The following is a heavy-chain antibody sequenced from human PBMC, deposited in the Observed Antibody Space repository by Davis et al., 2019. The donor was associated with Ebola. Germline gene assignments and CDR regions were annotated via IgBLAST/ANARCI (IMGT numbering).Heavy chain of an antibody. CDR3: ARGNYCSSTSCFFYYYYGMDV. D-gene: IGHD2-2*01. V-gene: IGHV6-1*01. Sequence: MPSETLSLTCAISGDSVSSNSAAWNWIRQSPSRGLEWLGRTYYRSKWYNDYAVSVKSRITINPDTSKNQFSLQLNSVTPEDTAVYYCARGNYCSSTSCFFYYYYGMDVWGQGTTVTVSS. CDR2: TYYRSKWYN. J-gene: IGHJ6*02. CDR1: GDSVSSNSAA.